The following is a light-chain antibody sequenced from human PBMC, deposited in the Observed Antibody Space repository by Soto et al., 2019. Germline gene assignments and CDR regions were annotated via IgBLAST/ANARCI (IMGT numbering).Light chain of an antibody. Sequence: QSVLTQPPSVSAAPGQKVTISCSGSSSNIGNNYVSWYQQLPETAPKLLLTGDTSRPSGVPDRFSGSKSGASASLAITDLQAEDEADYYCQSYDSRLSGSVFGTGTKVTVL. V-gene: IGLV1-40*01. J-gene: IGLJ1*01. CDR2: GDT. CDR1: SSNIGNNY. CDR3: QSYDSRLSGSV.